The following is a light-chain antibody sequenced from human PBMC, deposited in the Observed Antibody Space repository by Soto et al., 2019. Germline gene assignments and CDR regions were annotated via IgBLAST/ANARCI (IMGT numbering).Light chain of an antibody. V-gene: IGLV2-14*01. CDR1: SSDVGGYNY. Sequence: QSALTQPASVSGSPGQSITISCTGTSSDVGGYNYVSWDQQHPGKAPKLMIYDVSNRPSGVSNRFSGSKSGNTASLTISWLQAEDEADYYCSSYTSSSAWVFGTGTKLTV. CDR3: SSYTSSSAWV. J-gene: IGLJ1*01. CDR2: DVS.